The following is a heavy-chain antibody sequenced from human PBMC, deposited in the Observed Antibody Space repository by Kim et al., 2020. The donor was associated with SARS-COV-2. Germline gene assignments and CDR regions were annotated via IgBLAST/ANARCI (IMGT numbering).Heavy chain of an antibody. Sequence: NPSLKSRVTMSVDTSKNQFSLKLSSVTAADTAVYYCASGEYYYGSGSYYRWGQGTLVTVSS. J-gene: IGHJ4*02. V-gene: IGHV4-4*07. CDR3: ASGEYYYGSGSYYR. D-gene: IGHD3-10*01.